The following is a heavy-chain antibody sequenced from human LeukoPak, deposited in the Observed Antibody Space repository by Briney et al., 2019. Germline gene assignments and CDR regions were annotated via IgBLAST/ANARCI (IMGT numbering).Heavy chain of an antibody. D-gene: IGHD2-15*01. V-gene: IGHV4-4*07. CDR3: ARDLNAYCSGGSCYFDYYGMDV. Sequence: SETLSLTCNVSGGSISSYYWSWIRQPAGKGLEWIGRIYTSGSTNYNPSLKSRVTMSVDTSKNQFSLKLSSVTAADTAVYYCARDLNAYCSGGSCYFDYYGMDVWGQGTTVTVSS. J-gene: IGHJ6*02. CDR2: IYTSGST. CDR1: GGSISSYY.